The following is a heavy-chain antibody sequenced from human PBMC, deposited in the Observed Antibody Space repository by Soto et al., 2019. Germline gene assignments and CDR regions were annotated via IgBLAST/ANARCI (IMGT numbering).Heavy chain of an antibody. Sequence: GGSLRLSCAASGFTVSSNYMSWVRQAPGKGLEWVSVFYSGGTTHYADSVRGRFTISRDDSKNTVYLQMNSLRAEDTAVYYCARDKAVALSASWHFDLWGRGTLVTVSS. CDR2: FYSGGTT. J-gene: IGHJ2*01. CDR3: ARDKAVALSASWHFDL. V-gene: IGHV3-66*01. D-gene: IGHD6-19*01. CDR1: GFTVSSNY.